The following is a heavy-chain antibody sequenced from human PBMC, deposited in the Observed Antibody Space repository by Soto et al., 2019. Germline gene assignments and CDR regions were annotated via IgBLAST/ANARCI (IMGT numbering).Heavy chain of an antibody. D-gene: IGHD3-10*01. CDR2: NYYSGST. V-gene: IGHV4-59*12. CDR3: ARGPHLVRGEPTKTPKYYYYYYGMDV. Sequence: SETLSLTCTVSGGSISSYYWNWIRQPPGKGLEWIRYNYYSGSTNNIPSLKSRVTISVDTSKNSLYLQLNSLRAEDTAVYYCARGPHLVRGEPTKTPKYYYYYYGMDVWGQGTTVTVSS. J-gene: IGHJ6*02. CDR1: GGSISSYY.